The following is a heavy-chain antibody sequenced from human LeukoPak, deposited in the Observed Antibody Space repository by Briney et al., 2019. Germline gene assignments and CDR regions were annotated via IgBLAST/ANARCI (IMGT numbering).Heavy chain of an antibody. Sequence: SETLSLTCTVSGGSISSGGYYWSWIRQPPGKGLEWIGYIYHSGSTYYNPSLKSRVTISVDRSKNQFSLKLSSVTAADTAVYYCARHRDYDSSVWWFDPWGQGTLVTVSS. CDR2: IYHSGST. D-gene: IGHD3-22*01. CDR3: ARHRDYDSSVWWFDP. J-gene: IGHJ5*02. V-gene: IGHV4-30-2*01. CDR1: GGSISSGGYY.